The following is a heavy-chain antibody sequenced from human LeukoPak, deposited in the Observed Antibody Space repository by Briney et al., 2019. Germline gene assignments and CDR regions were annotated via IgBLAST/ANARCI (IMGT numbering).Heavy chain of an antibody. V-gene: IGHV3-74*01. D-gene: IGHD1-7*01. Sequence: GSLRLSCAASGFTFSSYWMHRVRQASGKGLEWVSRINGDESSPSYADSVKGRFTISRDNAKDTLYLQMNSLRAEDTAVYFCARSNWNYDYWGQGTLVTVSS. CDR1: GFTFSSYW. CDR3: ARSNWNYDY. J-gene: IGHJ4*02. CDR2: INGDESSP.